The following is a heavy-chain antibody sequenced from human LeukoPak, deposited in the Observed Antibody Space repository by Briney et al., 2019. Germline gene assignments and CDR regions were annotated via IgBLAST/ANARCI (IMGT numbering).Heavy chain of an antibody. V-gene: IGHV3-30-3*01. D-gene: IGHD5-18*01. CDR2: ISYDGSNK. CDR1: GFTFSHYA. CDR3: ARQGIHLWFDF. J-gene: IGHJ4*02. Sequence: GRSLRLSYAASGFTFSHYAMHWVRQAPGKGLEWVAVISYDGSNKYYADSVKGRFTISRDNSKNTLYLQMNSLRAEDTAVYYCARQGIHLWFDFWGQGNLVTVSS.